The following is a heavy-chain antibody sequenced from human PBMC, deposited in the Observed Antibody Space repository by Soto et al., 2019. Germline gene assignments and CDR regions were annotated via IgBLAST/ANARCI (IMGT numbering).Heavy chain of an antibody. V-gene: IGHV5-51*03. J-gene: IGHJ5*01. D-gene: IGHD3-16*01. CDR1: GYMFYGYW. CDR2: IYPDNSDT. Sequence: EVQLVQSGAEVKKPGDSLKISCEGSGYMFYGYWIGWVRQMPGKGLEWMGLIYPDNSDTRYSPSFQGQVTLSADKSINTAYLQWSTLKASDTAMYYGARFGGPGLSHNWFDSWGQGTLVTVSS. CDR3: ARFGGPGLSHNWFDS.